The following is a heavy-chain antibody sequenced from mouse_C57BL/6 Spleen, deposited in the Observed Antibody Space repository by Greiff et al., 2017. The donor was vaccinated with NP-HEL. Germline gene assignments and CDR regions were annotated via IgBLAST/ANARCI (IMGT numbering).Heavy chain of an antibody. J-gene: IGHJ1*03. CDR3: AKSRDYYYGSGDFDV. V-gene: IGHV1-82*01. CDR2: IYPGDGDT. Sequence: VQLQQSGPELVKPGASVKISCKASGYAFSSSWMNWVKQRPGKGLEWIGRIYPGDGDTNYNGKFKGKATLTADKSSSTAYMQLSSLTSADSAVYFCAKSRDYYYGSGDFDVWGTGTTVTVSS. CDR1: GYAFSSSW. D-gene: IGHD1-1*01.